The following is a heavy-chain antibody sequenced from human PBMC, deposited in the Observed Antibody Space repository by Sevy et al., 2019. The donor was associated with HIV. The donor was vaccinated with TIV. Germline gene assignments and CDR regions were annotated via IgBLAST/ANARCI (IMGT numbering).Heavy chain of an antibody. V-gene: IGHV3-23*01. Sequence: GGSLRLSCAASGFTFSNYAMSWVRQAPGKGLEWVAGIRGSGGNADYADSVRGLFTISRDNSKNTLYLQLNSLRVDDTAIYYCAKDWWLDISIYYFDYWGQGILVTVSS. CDR2: IRGSGGNA. CDR3: AKDWWLDISIYYFDY. D-gene: IGHD5-12*01. J-gene: IGHJ4*02. CDR1: GFTFSNYA.